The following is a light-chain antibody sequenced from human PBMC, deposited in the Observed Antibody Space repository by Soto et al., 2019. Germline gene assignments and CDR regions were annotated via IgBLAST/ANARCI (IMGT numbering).Light chain of an antibody. CDR3: HQSGSSPFT. J-gene: IGKJ2*01. Sequence: EIVLTQSPGTLSLSPGQRATLSCRASQSLSSNYLAWYEQKPGQAPSLLIYGASTRATGIPDRFSGSGSGTDFTLTINKVEPEDVAVYYCHQSGSSPFTFGQGTKLEIK. CDR1: QSLSSNY. CDR2: GAS. V-gene: IGKV3-20*01.